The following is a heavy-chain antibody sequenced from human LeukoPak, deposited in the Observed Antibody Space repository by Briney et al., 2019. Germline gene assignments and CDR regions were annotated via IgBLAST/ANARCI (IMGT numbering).Heavy chain of an antibody. D-gene: IGHD6-19*01. CDR3: AADGSGWSRIF. Sequence: PGGSLRLSCAASGLTFSAAGMTWVRQAPGKALEWVSTITFDGLGLYYADSVKGRFSISRDNSRNMIYLQMNSLRVEDTAIYYCAADGSGWSRIFGGQGTLVTVSS. J-gene: IGHJ4*02. CDR2: ITFDGLGL. V-gene: IGHV3-23*01. CDR1: GLTFSAAG.